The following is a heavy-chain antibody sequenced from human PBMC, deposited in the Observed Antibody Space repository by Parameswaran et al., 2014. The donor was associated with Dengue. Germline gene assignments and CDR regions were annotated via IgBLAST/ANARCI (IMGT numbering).Heavy chain of an antibody. V-gene: IGHV7-4-1*02. J-gene: IGHJ5*02. D-gene: IGHD6-13*01. CDR3: VRDWRGGSNWYGTFDP. CDR1: GYTFNHYA. CDR2: INTDTGNP. Sequence: ASVKVSCKASGYTFNHYAINWVRQAPGQGLEWMGWINTDTGNPTYDQGFTGRFVFSSDTSVSTAYLEITSLKPEDTAVYYCVRDWRGGSNWYGTFDPWGQGTRVTVSS.